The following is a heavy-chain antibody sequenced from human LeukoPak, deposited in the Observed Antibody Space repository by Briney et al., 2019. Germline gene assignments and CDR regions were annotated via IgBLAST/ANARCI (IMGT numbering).Heavy chain of an antibody. J-gene: IGHJ4*02. V-gene: IGHV4-34*01. D-gene: IGHD5-18*01. CDR2: INHSGST. CDR3: ARGPDTAMVQN. Sequence: SETLSLTCAVYGGSFSGYYWSWIRQPPGKGLEWIGEINHSGSTNYNPSLKSRVTISVDTSKNQFSLKLSSVTAADTAVYYCARGPDTAMVQNWGQGTLVTVSS. CDR1: GGSFSGYY.